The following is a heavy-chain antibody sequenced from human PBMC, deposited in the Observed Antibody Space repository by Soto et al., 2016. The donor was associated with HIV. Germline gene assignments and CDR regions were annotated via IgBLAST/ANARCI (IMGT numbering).Heavy chain of an antibody. CDR2: INPNSGGT. CDR1: GYTFTGYY. D-gene: IGHD3-10*01. CDR3: ARDSRITMVRGVIVNWFDP. J-gene: IGHJ5*02. Sequence: QVQLVQSGAEVKKPGASVKVSCKASGYTFTGYYMHWVRQAPGQGLEWMGWINPNSGGTNYAQKFQGRVTMTRDTSISTAYMELSRLRSDDTAVYYCARDSRITMVRGVIVNWFDPWGQGTLVTVSS. V-gene: IGHV1-2*02.